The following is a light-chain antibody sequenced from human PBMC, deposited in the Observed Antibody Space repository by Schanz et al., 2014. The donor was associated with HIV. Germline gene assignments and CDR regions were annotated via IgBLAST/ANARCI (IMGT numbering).Light chain of an antibody. CDR3: QEHGSS. CDR2: GAS. V-gene: IGKV3-20*01. J-gene: IGKJ3*01. Sequence: EIVLTQSPGTLSVSPGDRATLSCTASQAVSGGHLAWYQQRPGQAPRLLIYGASRRATGIPDRFSGGGSGTEFTLTISRLEPEDFAVYYCQEHGSSFGPGTKVEIK. CDR1: QAVSGGH.